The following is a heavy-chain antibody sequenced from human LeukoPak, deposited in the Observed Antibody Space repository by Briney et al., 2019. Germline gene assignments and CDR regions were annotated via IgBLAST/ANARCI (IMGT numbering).Heavy chain of an antibody. V-gene: IGHV3-33*01. CDR3: ARAPGYGDYFDY. CDR2: IWYDGSNK. Sequence: QPGGSLRLSCAASGFTFSSYGMHWVRQAPGKGLEWVAVIWYDGSNKYYADSVKGRFTISRDNSKNTLYLQMNSLRAEDTAVYYCARAPGYGDYFDYWGQGTLVTVSS. J-gene: IGHJ4*02. CDR1: GFTFSSYG. D-gene: IGHD4-17*01.